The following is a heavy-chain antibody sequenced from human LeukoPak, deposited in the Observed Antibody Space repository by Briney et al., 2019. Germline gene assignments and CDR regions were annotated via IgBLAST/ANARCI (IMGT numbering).Heavy chain of an antibody. J-gene: IGHJ6*03. Sequence: SQTLSLTCTVSGGSISSSSYYWGWIRQPPGKGLEWIGSIYYSGSTYYNPSLKSRVTISVDTSKNQFSLKLSSVTAADTAVYYCARATQGGYSSGWYFGWYYYYMDVWGKGTTVTVSS. D-gene: IGHD6-19*01. V-gene: IGHV4-39*07. CDR1: GGSISSSSYY. CDR2: IYYSGST. CDR3: ARATQGGYSSGWYFGWYYYYMDV.